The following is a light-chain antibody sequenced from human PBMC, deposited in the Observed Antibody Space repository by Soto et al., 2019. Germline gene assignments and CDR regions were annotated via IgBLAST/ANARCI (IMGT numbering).Light chain of an antibody. J-gene: IGLJ2*01. Sequence: QSGLTQPASVSGSPGQSITISCTGTSSDVGGYNYVSWYQQHPGKAPKLMIYDVSNRPSGVSNRFSGSKSGNTASLTISGLQAEDEADYYCSSYTSSNTPYVVFGGGTKLTVL. CDR1: SSDVGGYNY. V-gene: IGLV2-14*01. CDR3: SSYTSSNTPYVV. CDR2: DVS.